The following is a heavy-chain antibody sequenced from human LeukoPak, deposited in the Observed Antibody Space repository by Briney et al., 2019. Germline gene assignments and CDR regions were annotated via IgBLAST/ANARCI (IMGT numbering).Heavy chain of an antibody. J-gene: IGHJ4*02. Sequence: PGGSLRLSCAASGFTFSSYWMSWVRQAPGKGLEWVANIKQDGSEKYYVDSVKGRFTISRDNAKNSLYLQMNSLRAEDTAVYYCARPLNYYYESSGYSGFFGYWGQGTLVTVSS. CDR2: IKQDGSEK. CDR1: GFTFSSYW. D-gene: IGHD3-22*01. CDR3: ARPLNYYYESSGYSGFFGY. V-gene: IGHV3-7*01.